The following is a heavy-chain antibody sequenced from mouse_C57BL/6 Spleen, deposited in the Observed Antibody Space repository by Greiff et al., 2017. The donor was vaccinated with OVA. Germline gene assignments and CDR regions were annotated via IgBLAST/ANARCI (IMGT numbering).Heavy chain of an antibody. CDR1: GFTFSSYG. Sequence: EVMLVESGGDLVKPGGSLKLSCAASGFTFSSYGMSWVRQTPDKRLEWVATISSGGSYTYYPDSVKGRFTISRDNAKNTLYLQMSSLKSEDTAMYYCARHRASNYYAMDYWGQGTSVTVSS. CDR2: ISSGGSYT. J-gene: IGHJ4*01. V-gene: IGHV5-6*01. CDR3: ARHRASNYYAMDY. D-gene: IGHD3-1*01.